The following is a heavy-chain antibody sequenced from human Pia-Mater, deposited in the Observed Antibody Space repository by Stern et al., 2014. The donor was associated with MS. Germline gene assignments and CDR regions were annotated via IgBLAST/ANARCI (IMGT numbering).Heavy chain of an antibody. CDR3: ARSLQFTYYYYYGMDV. J-gene: IGHJ6*02. D-gene: IGHD5-24*01. V-gene: IGHV1-69*12. CDR2: IIPIFGTT. Sequence: QDQLVQSGAEVKKPGSSVKVSCKSSVGILTDYVFNWVRQAPGQGLAWMGGIIPIFGTTNFAQKFQGRVTITADESTSTAYMEVSSLRSEDTAVYYCARSLQFTYYYYYGMDVWGQGTTVTVSS. CDR1: VGILTDYV.